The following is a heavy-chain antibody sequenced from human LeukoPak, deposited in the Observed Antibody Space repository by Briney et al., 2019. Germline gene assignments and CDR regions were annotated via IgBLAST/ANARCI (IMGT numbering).Heavy chain of an antibody. Sequence: GGSLRLSCAASGFIFSSYWMSWVRQAPGKGLEWVANIKQDGSEKYYVDSVKGRFTISRDNAKNSLYLQMNSLRAEDTAVYYCARGPNWEQDYYYYYMDVWGKGTTVTVSS. D-gene: IGHD7-27*01. CDR2: IKQDGSEK. J-gene: IGHJ6*03. CDR1: GFIFSSYW. V-gene: IGHV3-7*01. CDR3: ARGPNWEQDYYYYYMDV.